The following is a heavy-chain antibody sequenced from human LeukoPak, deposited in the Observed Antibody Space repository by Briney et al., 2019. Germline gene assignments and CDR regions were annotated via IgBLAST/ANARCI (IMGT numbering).Heavy chain of an antibody. CDR1: GFTFSSYW. V-gene: IGHV3-7*01. Sequence: GSLRLSCAASGFTFSSYWMSWVRQAAGKGLEWVANIKQDGSEKYYVDSVKGRFTISRDNAKNSLYLQMNSLRAEDTAVYYCARDREYYYDSDYDYWGQGTLVTVSS. J-gene: IGHJ4*02. CDR2: IKQDGSEK. CDR3: ARDREYYYDSDYDY. D-gene: IGHD3-22*01.